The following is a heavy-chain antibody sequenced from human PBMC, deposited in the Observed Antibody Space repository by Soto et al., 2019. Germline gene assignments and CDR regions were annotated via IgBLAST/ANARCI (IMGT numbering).Heavy chain of an antibody. D-gene: IGHD2-15*01. CDR3: ARERSLTGYCSGGSCFGYMDV. CDR2: INPNSGGT. J-gene: IGHJ6*03. CDR1: GYTFTGYY. V-gene: IGHV1-2*04. Sequence: ASVKVSCKASGYTFTGYYMHWVRQAPGQGLEWMGWINPNSGGTNYAQKFHGWVTMTRDTSISTAYMELSRLRSDDTAVYYCARERSLTGYCSGGSCFGYMDVWGKGTTVTVSS.